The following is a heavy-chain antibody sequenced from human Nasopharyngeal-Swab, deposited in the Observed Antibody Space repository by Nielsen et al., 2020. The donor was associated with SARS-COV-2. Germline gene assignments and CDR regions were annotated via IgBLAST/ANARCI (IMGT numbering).Heavy chain of an antibody. J-gene: IGHJ5*02. CDR2: IIPIFGTA. CDR3: AREDLGYSYSA. Sequence: WVRQAPGQGLEWMGGIIPIFGTANYAQKFQGRVTITAGKSTSTAYMELSSLRSEDTAVYYCAREDLGYSYSAWGQGTLVTVSS. V-gene: IGHV1-69*06. D-gene: IGHD5-18*01.